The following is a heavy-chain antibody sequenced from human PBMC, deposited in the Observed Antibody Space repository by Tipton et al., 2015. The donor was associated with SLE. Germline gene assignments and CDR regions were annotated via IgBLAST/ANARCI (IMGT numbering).Heavy chain of an antibody. CDR1: GFTFSSYG. Sequence: SGFTFSSYGMHWVRQAPGKGLEWVAFIRYDGSNKNYADSVKGRFTISRDNSKNTLYLQMNSLRAEDTAVYYCAKAYYDFWSAYYMVGYFDYWGQGTLVTVSS. CDR3: AKAYYDFWSAYYMVGYFDY. CDR2: IRYDGSNK. D-gene: IGHD3-3*01. J-gene: IGHJ4*02. V-gene: IGHV3-30*02.